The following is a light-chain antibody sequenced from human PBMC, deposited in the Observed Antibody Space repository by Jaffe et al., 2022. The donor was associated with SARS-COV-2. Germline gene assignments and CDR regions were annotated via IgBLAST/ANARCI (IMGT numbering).Light chain of an antibody. CDR3: MQGTQWPQT. J-gene: IGKJ1*01. V-gene: IGKV2D-30*01. CDR1: LGLVDSGENTC. CDR2: ELS. Sequence: DVVMTQSPLSLPVTLGQPATISCRSTLGLVDSGENTCLSWCHQRPGQSPRRLIYELSNWDSGVPDRFSGSESDTDLTLKVSRVAAEAVGVYCCMQGTQWPQTVGQGTKVEVK.